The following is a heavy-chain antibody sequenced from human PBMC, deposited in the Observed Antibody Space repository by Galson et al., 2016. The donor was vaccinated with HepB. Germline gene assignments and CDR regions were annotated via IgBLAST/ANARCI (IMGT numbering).Heavy chain of an antibody. Sequence: SVKVSCKASGGTFTSSSISWVRQAPGQGLEWMGGFISNFGKANYAQKFQGRVTITADESTTTVYMELSGLRSEDTAVYYCATGGSRWEPLGYFDHWGQGTLLTVSS. D-gene: IGHD1-26*01. CDR3: ATGGSRWEPLGYFDH. J-gene: IGHJ4*02. V-gene: IGHV1-69*13. CDR1: GGTFTSSS. CDR2: FISNFGKA.